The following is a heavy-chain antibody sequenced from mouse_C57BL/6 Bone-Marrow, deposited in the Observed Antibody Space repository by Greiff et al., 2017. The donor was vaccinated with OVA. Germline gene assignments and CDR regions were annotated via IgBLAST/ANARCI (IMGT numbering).Heavy chain of an antibody. V-gene: IGHV1-81*01. J-gene: IGHJ2*01. CDR2: IYPRSGNT. CDR1: GYTFTSYG. Sequence: VKLMESGAELARPGASVKLSCKASGYTFTSYGISWVKQRTGQGLEWIGEIYPRSGNTYYNEKFKGKATLTADKSSSTAYMELRSLTSEDSAVYFCAREGSSGYKGYWGQGTTLTVSS. D-gene: IGHD3-2*02. CDR3: AREGSSGYKGY.